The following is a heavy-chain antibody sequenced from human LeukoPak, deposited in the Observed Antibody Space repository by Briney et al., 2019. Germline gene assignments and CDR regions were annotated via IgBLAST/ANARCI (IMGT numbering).Heavy chain of an antibody. CDR3: AKKGVDSSGYYRPDAFDI. J-gene: IGHJ3*02. CDR2: ISGSGGST. Sequence: GGSLRLSCAASRFTFSSYAMSWVRQAPGKGLEWVSAISGSGGSTYYADSVKGRFTISRDNSKNTLYLQMNSLRAEDTAVYYCAKKGVDSSGYYRPDAFDIWGQGTMVTVSS. D-gene: IGHD3-22*01. V-gene: IGHV3-23*01. CDR1: RFTFSSYA.